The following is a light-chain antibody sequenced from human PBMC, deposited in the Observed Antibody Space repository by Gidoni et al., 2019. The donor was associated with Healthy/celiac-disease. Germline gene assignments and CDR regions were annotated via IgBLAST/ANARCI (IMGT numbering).Light chain of an antibody. V-gene: IGKV1-39*01. CDR3: QQSYSTPQT. CDR1: QSISSS. Sequence: DIQMTQSPSSLSASVGDRVTITCRASQSISSSLNWYQQKPGKAPKLLLYAASSLQSGVPSRFSGSGSGTDFTLTISSLQPEDFATYYSQQSYSTPQTFGQGTKVEIK. J-gene: IGKJ1*01. CDR2: AAS.